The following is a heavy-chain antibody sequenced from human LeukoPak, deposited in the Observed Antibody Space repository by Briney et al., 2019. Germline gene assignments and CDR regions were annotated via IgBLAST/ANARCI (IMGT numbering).Heavy chain of an antibody. D-gene: IGHD2-2*01. Sequence: GASLRLSCAASGFTFSDYFMSWIRQAPGQGLEWVSYISLSGSSTYYADSVKGRFTISRDNAKNSLYLQMNSLRADDTAVYYCARRKVPAANDYWGQGTLVTVSS. J-gene: IGHJ4*02. CDR1: GFTFSDYF. CDR3: ARRKVPAANDY. CDR2: ISLSGSST. V-gene: IGHV3-11*01.